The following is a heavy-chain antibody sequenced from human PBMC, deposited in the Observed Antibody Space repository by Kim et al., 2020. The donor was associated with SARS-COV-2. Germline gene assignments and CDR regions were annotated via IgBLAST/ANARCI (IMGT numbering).Heavy chain of an antibody. J-gene: IGHJ4*02. D-gene: IGHD2-15*01. Sequence: YAQQFQGRVTITAANSTSTAYMGLSSLRSEDTAVYYCARGGLHGGNSFDYWGQGTLVTVSS. CDR3: ARGGLHGGNSFDY. V-gene: IGHV1-69*02.